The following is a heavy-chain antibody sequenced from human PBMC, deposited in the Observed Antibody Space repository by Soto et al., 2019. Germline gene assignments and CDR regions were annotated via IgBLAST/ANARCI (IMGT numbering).Heavy chain of an antibody. CDR2: INHSGST. CDR3: ARRTAMVTGQTRVYYYGMDV. D-gene: IGHD5-18*01. Sequence: QVQLQQWGVGLLKPSETLSLTCAVYGGSFSGYYWSWIRQPPGKGLEWIGEINHSGSTNYNPSLKSRVTISVDTSKNQFSLKLSSVTAADTAVYYCARRTAMVTGQTRVYYYGMDVWGQGTTVTVSS. J-gene: IGHJ6*02. CDR1: GGSFSGYY. V-gene: IGHV4-34*01.